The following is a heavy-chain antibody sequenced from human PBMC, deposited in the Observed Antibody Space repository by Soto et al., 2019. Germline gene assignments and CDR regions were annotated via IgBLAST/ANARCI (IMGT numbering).Heavy chain of an antibody. CDR1: GYSFTSYW. D-gene: IGHD5-18*01. J-gene: IGHJ6*02. V-gene: IGHV5-10-1*01. Sequence: GESLKISCKGSGYSFTSYWISWVRQMPGKGLEWMGRIDPRDSYTKYSPSFQGHVTISADKSISTAYLQWSGLKASDTAMYYCARHEYSYDHYGMDVWGQGTTVTVSS. CDR3: ARHEYSYDHYGMDV. CDR2: IDPRDSYT.